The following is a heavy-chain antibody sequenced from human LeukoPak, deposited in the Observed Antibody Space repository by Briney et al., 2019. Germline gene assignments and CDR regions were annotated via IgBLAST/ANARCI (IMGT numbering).Heavy chain of an antibody. CDR3: ARDLWFGEYKPFDY. CDR1: GFTFGDYG. CDR2: ISNDARNT. D-gene: IGHD3-10*01. Sequence: PGRSLRLSCAASGFTFGDYGMQWVRQAPGKGLEWVSFISNDARNTNYADSVRGRFTISRDNSKNTLYLQMNSLRAEETAVYYCARDLWFGEYKPFDYWGQGTLVTVFS. J-gene: IGHJ4*02. V-gene: IGHV3-30*03.